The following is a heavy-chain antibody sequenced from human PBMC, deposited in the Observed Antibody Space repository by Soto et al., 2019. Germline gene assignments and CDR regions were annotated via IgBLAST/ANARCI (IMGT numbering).Heavy chain of an antibody. J-gene: IGHJ4*02. CDR2: IYYSGST. CDR3: AREYSSSSSFDY. Sequence: PSETLSLTCTVSGGSVSSGSYYWSWIRQPPGKGLEWIGYIYYSGSTNYNPSLKSRVTISVDTSKNQFSLKLSSVTAADTAVYYCAREYSSSSSFDYWGQGT. CDR1: GGSVSSGSYY. D-gene: IGHD6-6*01. V-gene: IGHV4-61*01.